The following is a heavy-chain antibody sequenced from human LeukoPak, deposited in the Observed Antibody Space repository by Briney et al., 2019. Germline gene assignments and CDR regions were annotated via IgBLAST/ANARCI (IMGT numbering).Heavy chain of an antibody. D-gene: IGHD3-22*01. Sequence: SETLSLTCIVSGGSTSGGNYYWGWIRRPPGKGLEWIGGISSSGNTYYNPSLKSRITISIDTSKNHFSLKLSSVTAADTAVYCCARGSNYYDSSGYCFDYWGQGTLVTVSS. V-gene: IGHV4-39*02. CDR3: ARGSNYYDSSGYCFDY. CDR1: GGSTSGGNYY. CDR2: ISSSGNT. J-gene: IGHJ4*02.